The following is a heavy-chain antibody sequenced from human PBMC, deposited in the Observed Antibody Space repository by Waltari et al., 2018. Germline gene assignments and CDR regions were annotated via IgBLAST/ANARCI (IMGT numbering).Heavy chain of an antibody. CDR2: IKQDGSEK. CDR1: GFTFSSYW. D-gene: IGHD2-8*01. CDR3: AVWQKGAFDI. V-gene: IGHV3-7*01. Sequence: EVQLVESGGGLVQPGGSLRLSCADSGFTFSSYWMSWVRQAPGKGLEWVANIKQDGSEKYYVDSVKGRFTISRDNAKNSLYLQMNSLRAEDTAVYYCAVWQKGAFDIWGQGTMVTVSS. J-gene: IGHJ3*02.